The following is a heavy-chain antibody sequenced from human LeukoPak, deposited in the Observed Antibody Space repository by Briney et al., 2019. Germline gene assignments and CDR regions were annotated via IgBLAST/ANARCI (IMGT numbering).Heavy chain of an antibody. CDR2: IYFSGRT. V-gene: IGHV4-59*01. CDR3: ARVRRVPYYFDY. Sequence: SETLSLTCPVAGASISSYCWSWVRQPPGEGMGWLGYIYFSGRTNYNPSLKSRATISVDTSKNQFSLKLSSVTAADTAVYYCARVRRVPYYFDYWGQGTLVTVSS. CDR1: GASISSYC. D-gene: IGHD1-14*01. J-gene: IGHJ4*02.